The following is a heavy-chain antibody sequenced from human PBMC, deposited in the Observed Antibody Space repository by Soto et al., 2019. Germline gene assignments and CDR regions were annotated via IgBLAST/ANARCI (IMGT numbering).Heavy chain of an antibody. CDR3: ARWAYDYVWGRTPKGYYYGMDV. D-gene: IGHD3-16*01. CDR2: IYYSGST. Sequence: SETLSLTCTVSGGSISSYYWSWIRQPPGKGLEWIGYIYYSGSTNYNPSLKSRVTISVDTSKNQFSLKLSSVTAADTAVYYCARWAYDYVWGRTPKGYYYGMDVWGQGTTVTVSS. J-gene: IGHJ6*02. CDR1: GGSISSYY. V-gene: IGHV4-59*01.